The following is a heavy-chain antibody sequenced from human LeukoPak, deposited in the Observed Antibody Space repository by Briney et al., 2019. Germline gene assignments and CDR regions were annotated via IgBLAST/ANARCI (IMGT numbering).Heavy chain of an antibody. Sequence: GASVKVSCKASGYTLTTFGISWVRQAPGQGLEWRGSISAYNGNTNYAQKFQGRLTITTDTSTSTAYMELRSLRSDDTAVYYCARDQGTYSSSWYFDYWGQGTLVTVSS. D-gene: IGHD6-13*01. V-gene: IGHV1-18*01. CDR1: GYTLTTFG. J-gene: IGHJ4*02. CDR2: ISAYNGNT. CDR3: ARDQGTYSSSWYFDY.